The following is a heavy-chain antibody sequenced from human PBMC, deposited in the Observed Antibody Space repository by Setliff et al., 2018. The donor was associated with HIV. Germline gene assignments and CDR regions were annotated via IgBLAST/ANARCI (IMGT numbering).Heavy chain of an antibody. CDR3: AGDYCSSTRCYDLHNWFDP. J-gene: IGHJ5*02. CDR2: ITPIISTA. CDR1: GGTFSSYA. V-gene: IGHV1-69*04. Sequence: SVKVSCKASGGTFSSYAISWVRQAPGQGLEWIGRITPIISTANYAQKFQGRVTISADKSTSTAYMELSSLRSEDTAVYYCAGDYCSSTRCYDLHNWFDPWGQGTLVTVSS. D-gene: IGHD2-2*01.